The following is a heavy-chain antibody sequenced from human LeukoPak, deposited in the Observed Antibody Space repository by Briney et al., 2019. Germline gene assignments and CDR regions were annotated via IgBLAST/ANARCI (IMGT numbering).Heavy chain of an antibody. D-gene: IGHD1-26*01. CDR1: GFTFSSYA. J-gene: IGHJ4*02. V-gene: IGHV3-30*04. CDR3: ARQPSGSFHFDY. Sequence: PGRSLRLSCAASGFTFSSYAMHWVRQAPGKGLEWVAVISYDGSNKYYADSVEGRFTISRDNSKNTLYLQMNSLRAEDTAVYYCARQPSGSFHFDYWGQGTLVTVSS. CDR2: ISYDGSNK.